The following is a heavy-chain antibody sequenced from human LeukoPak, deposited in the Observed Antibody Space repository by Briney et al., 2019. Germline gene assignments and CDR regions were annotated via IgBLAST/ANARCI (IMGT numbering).Heavy chain of an antibody. V-gene: IGHV4-59*08. Sequence: PSETLSLTCTVSGGSISSYYWSWIRQPPGKGLEWIGYIYYSGSTNYNPSLKSRVTISVDTSKNQFSLKLSSVTAADTAVYYCARLMPHFYYMDVWGKGTTVTVSS. CDR2: IYYSGST. CDR1: GGSISSYY. CDR3: ARLMPHFYYMDV. D-gene: IGHD2-2*01. J-gene: IGHJ6*03.